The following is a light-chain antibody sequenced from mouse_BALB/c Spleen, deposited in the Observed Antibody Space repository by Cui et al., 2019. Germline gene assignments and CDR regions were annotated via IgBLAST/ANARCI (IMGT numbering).Light chain of an antibody. Sequence: QIVLTQPPALIPASQGEKVTMTCSASSSVSYMYWYQQKPRASPKPWIYLTSNLASGVPARFSGSGSGTSYSLTISSMEAEDAATYYCQQWSSNPFTFGSGTKLEIK. V-gene: IGKV4-68*01. CDR2: LTS. J-gene: IGKJ4*01. CDR3: QQWSSNPFT. CDR1: SSVSY.